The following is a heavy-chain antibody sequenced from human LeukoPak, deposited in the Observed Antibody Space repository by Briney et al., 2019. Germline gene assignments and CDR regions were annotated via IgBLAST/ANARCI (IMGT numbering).Heavy chain of an antibody. CDR1: GGSISSSNW. V-gene: IGHV4-4*02. D-gene: IGHD3-22*01. CDR2: IYHSGSA. Sequence: SGTLSLTCAVSGGSISSSNWWSWVRQPPGKGLEWIGEIYHSGSANYNPSLKSRVTISVDKSKNQFSLKLSSVTAADTAVYYCEEYYYDSSGYRTTDYWGQGTLVTVSS. J-gene: IGHJ4*02. CDR3: EEYYYDSSGYRTTDY.